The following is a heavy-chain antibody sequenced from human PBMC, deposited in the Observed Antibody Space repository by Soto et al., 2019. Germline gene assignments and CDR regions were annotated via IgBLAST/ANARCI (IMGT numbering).Heavy chain of an antibody. J-gene: IGHJ4*02. V-gene: IGHV3-23*01. D-gene: IGHD4-17*01. CDR3: ANHMTTVTTPVDY. Sequence: GGSLRLSCAASGFTFSYYIINWVRQAPGKGLEWVSAISVSGGSTYYADSVKGRFTISRDNSKNTLYLQMNSLRAEDTAVYYCANHMTTVTTPVDYWGQGTLVTVSS. CDR1: GFTFSYYI. CDR2: ISVSGGST.